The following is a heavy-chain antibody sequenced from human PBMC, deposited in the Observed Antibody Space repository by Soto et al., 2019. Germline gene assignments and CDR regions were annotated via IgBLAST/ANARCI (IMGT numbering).Heavy chain of an antibody. J-gene: IGHJ3*02. V-gene: IGHV4-39*01. D-gene: IGHD2-15*01. CDR2: IYYSGST. Sequence: SETLSLTCTVSGGSISSSSYYWGWIRQPPGKGLEWIGSIYYSGSTYYNPSLKSRVTISVDTSKNQFSLKLSSVTAADTAVYYCARQTLDCSGGSCYPGAFDIWGQGTMVTVSS. CDR1: GGSISSSSYY. CDR3: ARQTLDCSGGSCYPGAFDI.